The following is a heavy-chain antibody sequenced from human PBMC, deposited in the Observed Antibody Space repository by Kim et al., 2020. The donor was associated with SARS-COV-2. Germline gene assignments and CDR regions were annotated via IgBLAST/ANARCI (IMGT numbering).Heavy chain of an antibody. V-gene: IGHV3-53*01. J-gene: IGHJ1*01. CDR1: GFAVSTNY. CDR3: ARLGWGPSLIEYFHD. CDR2: IYSGGGT. Sequence: GGSLRLSCAASGFAVSTNYMSWVRQAPGKGLEWISAIYSGGGTYYADSVKGRFTISGDNSKNTVYLQMNSLRVEDTAVYYCARLGWGPSLIEYFHDWGQGTPVTVSS. D-gene: IGHD3-16*01.